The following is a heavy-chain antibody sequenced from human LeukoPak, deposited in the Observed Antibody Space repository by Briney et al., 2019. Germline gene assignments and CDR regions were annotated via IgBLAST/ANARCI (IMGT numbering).Heavy chain of an antibody. Sequence: SETLSLTCAVYGGSFSGYYWSWIRQPPGKGLEWIGEINHSGSTNYNPSLKSRVTISVDTSKNQFSLKLSSVTAADTAVYYCARGRSSGYWGQGTLVTVSS. CDR3: ARGRSSGY. V-gene: IGHV4-34*01. CDR2: INHSGST. J-gene: IGHJ4*02. CDR1: GGSFSGYY. D-gene: IGHD6-19*01.